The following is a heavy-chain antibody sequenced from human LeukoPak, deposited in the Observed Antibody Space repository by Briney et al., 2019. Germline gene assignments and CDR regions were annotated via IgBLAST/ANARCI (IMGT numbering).Heavy chain of an antibody. V-gene: IGHV1-2*02. D-gene: IGHD3-3*01. CDR1: GYTFTGYY. CDR2: INPNSGGT. Sequence: ASVKVSCKASGYTFTGYYMHWVRQAPGQGLEWMGWINPNSGGTNYAKKFQGRVTMTRDTSISTAYMELSRLRSDDTAVYYCARGVYDFWSGYYTGEYFDYWGQGTLVTVSS. J-gene: IGHJ4*02. CDR3: ARGVYDFWSGYYTGEYFDY.